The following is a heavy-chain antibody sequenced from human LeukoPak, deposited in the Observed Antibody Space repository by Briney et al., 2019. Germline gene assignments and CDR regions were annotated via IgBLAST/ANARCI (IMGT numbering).Heavy chain of an antibody. CDR2: ISGSGGST. CDR1: GFTFSSYA. CDR3: AKTGYCSSASCGGFDY. Sequence: GGSLRLSCAAAGFTFSSYAMNWVRQAPGKGLEWVSVISGSGGSTYYAGSVKGRFTISRDNSKNTLYLQMNSLRAEDTAVYYCAKTGYCSSASCGGFDYWGQGTLVTVSS. V-gene: IGHV3-23*01. D-gene: IGHD2-2*01. J-gene: IGHJ4*02.